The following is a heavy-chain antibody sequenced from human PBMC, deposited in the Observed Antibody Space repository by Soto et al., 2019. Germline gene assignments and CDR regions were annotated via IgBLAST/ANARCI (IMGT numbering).Heavy chain of an antibody. CDR2: ISYDGSNK. V-gene: IGHV3-30-3*01. D-gene: IGHD6-6*01. CDR1: GFTFSSYA. J-gene: IGHJ6*02. CDR3: AREYSSSSYYYYYYGMDV. Sequence: GGSLRLSCAASGFTFSSYAMHWVRQAPGKGLEWVAVISYDGSNKYYADSVKGRFTISRDNSKNTLYLQMNSLRAEDTAVYYCAREYSSSSYYYYYYGMDVWGQGTTVTVSS.